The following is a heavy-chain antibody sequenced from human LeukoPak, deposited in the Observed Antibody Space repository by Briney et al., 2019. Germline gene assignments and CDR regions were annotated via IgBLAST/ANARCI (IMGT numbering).Heavy chain of an antibody. CDR1: VGTFSSYA. Sequence: SVKVSCKPSVGTFSSYAISWVGQAPGQGREWMGRIIPILGIANHAQKIQGRVTITADKSTSTAYMELRSMRSEDTAVYYCARYSLKFGRVQGNYYGSGSYYICDYWGQGTLVTVSS. J-gene: IGHJ4*02. V-gene: IGHV1-69*04. D-gene: IGHD3-10*01. CDR3: ARYSLKFGRVQGNYYGSGSYYICDY. CDR2: IIPILGIA.